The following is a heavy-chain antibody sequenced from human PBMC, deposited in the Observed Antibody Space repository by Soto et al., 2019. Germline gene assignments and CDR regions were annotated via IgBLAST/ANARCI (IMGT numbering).Heavy chain of an antibody. Sequence: ASVKVSCKASGYTFTGYYMHWVRPAPGQGLEWMGWINPNSGGTNYAQKFQGWVTMTRGTSISTAYMELSRLRSDDTAVYYCARGYPLTPIQAAAGTYNWFDPWGQGTLVTVSS. J-gene: IGHJ5*02. CDR2: INPNSGGT. D-gene: IGHD6-13*01. CDR1: GYTFTGYY. CDR3: ARGYPLTPIQAAAGTYNWFDP. V-gene: IGHV1-2*04.